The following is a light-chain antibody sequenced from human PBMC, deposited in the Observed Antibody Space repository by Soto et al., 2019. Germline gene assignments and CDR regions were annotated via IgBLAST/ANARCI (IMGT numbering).Light chain of an antibody. CDR1: QSVNSNY. CDR3: QQYSSSPPEFT. J-gene: IGKJ3*01. V-gene: IGKV3-20*01. CDR2: GAS. Sequence: EIVLTQSPGTRSVSPGERVTLSCRASQSVNSNYLAWYQQRPGQAPRLLIFGASYRATGIPDRLSGSGSGTDFTLTISRLEPEDFAVYYCQQYSSSPPEFTFGPGTKVDSK.